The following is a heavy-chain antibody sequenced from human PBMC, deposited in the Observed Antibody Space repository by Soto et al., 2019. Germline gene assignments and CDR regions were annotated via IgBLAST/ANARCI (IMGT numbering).Heavy chain of an antibody. CDR3: ASCSSSSYGMDV. CDR2: ISSSSSYI. D-gene: IGHD6-6*01. CDR1: VFTFSIYS. J-gene: IGHJ6*02. V-gene: IGHV3-21*01. Sequence: PGGSLRLSCAASVFTFSIYSMNWVRQAPGKGLEWVSSISSSSSYIYYADSVKGRFTISRDNAKNSLYLQMNSLRAEDTAVYYCASCSSSSYGMDVWGQGTTVTVSS.